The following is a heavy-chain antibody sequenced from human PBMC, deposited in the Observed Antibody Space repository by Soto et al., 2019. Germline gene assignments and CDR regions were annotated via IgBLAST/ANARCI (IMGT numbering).Heavy chain of an antibody. CDR3: ARLVAAYNWFDP. Sequence: ASVKVSCKASGYTFTSYYMHWVRQAPGQGLEWMGIINPSGGSTSYAQKLQGRVTMTRDTSTSTAYMELRSLRSDDTAVYYCARLVAAYNWFDPWGQGTLVTVSS. J-gene: IGHJ5*02. D-gene: IGHD5-12*01. CDR1: GYTFTSYY. V-gene: IGHV1-46*01. CDR2: INPSGGST.